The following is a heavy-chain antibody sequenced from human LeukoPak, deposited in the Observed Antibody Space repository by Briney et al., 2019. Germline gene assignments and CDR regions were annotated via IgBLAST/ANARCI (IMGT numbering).Heavy chain of an antibody. CDR1: GFPFGSFA. V-gene: IGHV3-30*04. J-gene: IGHJ4*02. CDR3: AKDRGMTTVTTCPDY. CDR2: ISYNGEKK. Sequence: GGSLRLSCAASGFPFGSFALHWVRQAPGKGLEWVASISYNGEKKYYGDSVKGRFTISRDNSKNTLFLQMNSLRAEDTAVYYCAKDRGMTTVTTCPDYWGQGTLVTVSS. D-gene: IGHD4-17*01.